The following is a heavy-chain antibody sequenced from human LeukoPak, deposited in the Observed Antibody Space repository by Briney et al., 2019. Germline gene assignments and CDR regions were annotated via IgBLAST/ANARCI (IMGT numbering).Heavy chain of an antibody. CDR1: GGTFSSYA. Sequence: SVKVSCKASGGTFSSYAISWVRRAPGQGLEWMGGIIPIFGTANYAQKFQGRVTITADESTSTAYMELSSLRSEDTAVYYCARTTQYYDILTGLPSDYYYYGMDVWGQGTTVTVSS. CDR3: ARTTQYYDILTGLPSDYYYYGMDV. D-gene: IGHD3-9*01. V-gene: IGHV1-69*13. CDR2: IIPIFGTA. J-gene: IGHJ6*02.